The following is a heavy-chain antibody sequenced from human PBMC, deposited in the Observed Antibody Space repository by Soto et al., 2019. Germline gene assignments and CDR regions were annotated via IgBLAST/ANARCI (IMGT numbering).Heavy chain of an antibody. J-gene: IGHJ3*02. CDR1: GFTFSSYA. D-gene: IGHD3-9*01. CDR2: ISGSGGST. Sequence: GRSLRLSCAASGFTFSSYAMSRVRQAPGKGLEWVSAISGSGGSTYYADSVKGRFTISRDNSKNTLYLQMNSLRAEDTAVYYCAKDHYDILTGYPARDAFDIWGQGTMVTVSS. V-gene: IGHV3-23*01. CDR3: AKDHYDILTGYPARDAFDI.